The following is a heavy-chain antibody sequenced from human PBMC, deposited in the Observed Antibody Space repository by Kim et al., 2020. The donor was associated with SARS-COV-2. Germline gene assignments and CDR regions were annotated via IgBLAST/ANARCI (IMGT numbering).Heavy chain of an antibody. CDR3: AVSYCSSTSCYETAYWYFDL. V-gene: IGHV3-74*01. CDR2: INSDGSST. D-gene: IGHD2-2*01. CDR1: GFTFSSYW. J-gene: IGHJ2*01. Sequence: GGSLRLSCAASGFTFSSYWMHWVRQAPGKGLVWVSRINSDGSSTSYADSVKGRFTISRDNAKNTLYLQMNSLRAEDTAVYYCAVSYCSSTSCYETAYWYFDLWGRGTLVTVSS.